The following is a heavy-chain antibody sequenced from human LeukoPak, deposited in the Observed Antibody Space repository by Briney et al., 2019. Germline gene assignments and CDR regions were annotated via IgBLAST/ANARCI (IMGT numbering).Heavy chain of an antibody. CDR2: FNPNTGAT. CDR3: ARDDASNWSSDFDF. D-gene: IGHD6-13*01. CDR1: GYTFTSYD. Sequence: ASVKVSCKASGYTFTSYDINWVRQATGQGLEWMGWFNPNTGATEYAQNFQGRVTMTRATSINTAYMELSGLRSDDTAVYYCARDDASNWSSDFDFWGQGTLVTVSS. J-gene: IGHJ4*02. V-gene: IGHV1-2*02.